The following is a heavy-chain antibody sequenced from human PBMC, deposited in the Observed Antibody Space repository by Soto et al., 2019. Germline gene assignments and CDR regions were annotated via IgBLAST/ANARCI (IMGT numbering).Heavy chain of an antibody. CDR2: INAGNGNT. V-gene: IGHV1-3*01. Sequence: ASVKVSCKASGYTFTEYAIQWVRQAPGQRIEWMGWINAGNGNTKYSQKFQGRVAITRDTSASTAYIELSSLRSEDTAGYYCTREPDFWIGYSFADWGQGILVTVA. CDR1: GYTFTEYA. J-gene: IGHJ4*02. D-gene: IGHD3-3*01. CDR3: TREPDFWIGYSFAD.